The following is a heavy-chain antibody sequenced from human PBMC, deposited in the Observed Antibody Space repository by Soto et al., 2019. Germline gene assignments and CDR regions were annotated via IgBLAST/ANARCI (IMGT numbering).Heavy chain of an antibody. D-gene: IGHD2-21*02. Sequence: EVQLLESGGGLVQPGGSLRLSCAASGFTFSSYAMSWVRQAPGKGLEWVSAISGSGGSTYYADSVKGRFTISRDNSKNTLYLQMNSLRAEDTAVYYCAKDPRHIVVVTAYSHSSWFDPWGQGTLVTVSS. CDR2: ISGSGGST. V-gene: IGHV3-23*01. CDR3: AKDPRHIVVVTAYSHSSWFDP. CDR1: GFTFSSYA. J-gene: IGHJ5*02.